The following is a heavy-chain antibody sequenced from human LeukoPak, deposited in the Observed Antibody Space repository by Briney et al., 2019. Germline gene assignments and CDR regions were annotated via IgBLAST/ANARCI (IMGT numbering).Heavy chain of an antibody. CDR3: AELGITMIGGV. Sequence: PGGSLRPSCAASGFTFSTFAMIWVRQPPGKGLEWVSSIFPSGGEIHYADSVRGRFTISRDNSKSTLSLQMNSLRAEDTAVYYCAELGITMIGGVWGKGTTVTISS. CDR1: GFTFSTFA. V-gene: IGHV3-23*01. CDR2: IFPSGGEI. J-gene: IGHJ6*04. D-gene: IGHD3-10*02.